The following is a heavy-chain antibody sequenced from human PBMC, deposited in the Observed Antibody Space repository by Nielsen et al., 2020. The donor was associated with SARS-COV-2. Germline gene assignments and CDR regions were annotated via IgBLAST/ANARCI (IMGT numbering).Heavy chain of an antibody. Sequence: GESLKISCAASGFTFSTYTMNWVRQAPGKGLELVSGISGSGDTSYYADSVKGRFTISRDNAQSSLYLQMNSLRVEDTAVYYCASGYCATNGCRKDYWGQGTLVTVSS. CDR2: ISGSGDTS. V-gene: IGHV3-48*04. D-gene: IGHD2-8*01. CDR1: GFTFSTYT. J-gene: IGHJ4*02. CDR3: ASGYCATNGCRKDY.